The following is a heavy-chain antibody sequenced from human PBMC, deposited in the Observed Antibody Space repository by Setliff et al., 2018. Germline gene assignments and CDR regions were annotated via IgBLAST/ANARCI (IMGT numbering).Heavy chain of an antibody. CDR1: GYTFTSFY. J-gene: IGHJ4*02. CDR3: ATGGFSGYDLDY. V-gene: IGHV1-2*05. D-gene: IGHD5-12*01. CDR2: INPNSGDT. Sequence: VASVKVSCKASGYTFTSFYIHWLRQAPGQGLEWMGRINPNSGDTNYEEKFQGRVTMTRDTSISTAYMVLSRLRSDDTVVYYCATGGFSGYDLDYWGQGTLVTVSS.